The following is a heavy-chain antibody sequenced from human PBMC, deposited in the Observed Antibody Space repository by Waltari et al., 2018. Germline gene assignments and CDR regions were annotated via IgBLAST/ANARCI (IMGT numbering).Heavy chain of an antibody. CDR3: AKGSYYYDSSSYTSFDY. Sequence: QVQLVESGGGVVQPGGSLRLSCAASGFSFSSYGMPWVRQAPGKGLEWVAFIRYEGSNKYYADSVKGRFTISRDNSKSTLYLQMNSLRAEDTAVYYCAKGSYYYDSSSYTSFDYWGQGTLVTVSS. CDR2: IRYEGSNK. J-gene: IGHJ4*02. D-gene: IGHD3-22*01. CDR1: GFSFSSYG. V-gene: IGHV3-30*02.